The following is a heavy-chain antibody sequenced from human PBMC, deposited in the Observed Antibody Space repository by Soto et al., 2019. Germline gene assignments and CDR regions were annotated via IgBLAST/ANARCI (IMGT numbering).Heavy chain of an antibody. Sequence: QVQLQESGPGLVKPSQTLSLTCTVSGGSISSGGYYWSWIRQHPGKGLEWIGYIYYSGSTYYNPSLKCRVTISVDTSKNQFSLKLRSVTAADTAVYYCAGLRAGVGPRHYYESSGYHGGFDYWGQGTLVTVSS. CDR1: GGSISSGGYY. J-gene: IGHJ4*02. CDR3: AGLRAGVGPRHYYESSGYHGGFDY. V-gene: IGHV4-31*03. CDR2: IYYSGST. D-gene: IGHD3-22*01.